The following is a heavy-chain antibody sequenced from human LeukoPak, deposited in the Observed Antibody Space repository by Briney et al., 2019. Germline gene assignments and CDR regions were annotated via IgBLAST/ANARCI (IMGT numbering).Heavy chain of an antibody. V-gene: IGHV3-74*01. CDR1: GFTFSYNW. J-gene: IGHJ4*02. CDR2: ISSDGRTT. CDR3: LGYYSGSPN. D-gene: IGHD3-10*01. Sequence: GGSLRLSCAASGFTFSYNWMHWVRQAPGKGLVWVSRISSDGRTTHYADSVKGRFTISRDSAKNTLFLQMNDLRAEDTAIYYCLGYYSGSPNWGQGTLVTVSS.